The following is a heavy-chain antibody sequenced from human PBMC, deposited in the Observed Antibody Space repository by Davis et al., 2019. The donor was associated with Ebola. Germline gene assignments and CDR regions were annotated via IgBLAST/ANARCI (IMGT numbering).Heavy chain of an antibody. Sequence: GESLKISCAASGFTFSTYAISWVRQAPGMGLEWVSAITASGRTTYYADPVKDRFTISRDNSKNTVYLQMNSLRAEDTAIYFCARDVRYNWNKKSIWYYWGQGSMVIVSS. J-gene: IGHJ4*02. V-gene: IGHV3-23*01. CDR3: ARDVRYNWNKKSIWYY. D-gene: IGHD1-1*01. CDR1: GFTFSTYA. CDR2: ITASGRTT.